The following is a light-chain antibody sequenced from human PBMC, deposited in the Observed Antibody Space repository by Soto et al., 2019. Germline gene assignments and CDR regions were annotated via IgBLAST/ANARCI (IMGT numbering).Light chain of an antibody. J-gene: IGKJ5*01. V-gene: IGKV3-11*01. CDR1: QSISSF. CDR3: QQHFNGPIT. CDR2: GAS. Sequence: EIVLTQSPATLSLSPGERATLSCRASQSISSFLAWYQQKPGQAPRLLIYGASNRAIGIPARFSGSGSGTDFTLTISSLEPEDFAVYYCQQHFNGPITFGQGTRLEIK.